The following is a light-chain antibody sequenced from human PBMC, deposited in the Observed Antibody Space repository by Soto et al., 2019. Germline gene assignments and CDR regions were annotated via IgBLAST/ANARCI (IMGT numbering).Light chain of an antibody. CDR2: DVI. CDR1: SSDVGGYNY. J-gene: IGLJ2*01. CDR3: SSYTSRSTLV. Sequence: QSVLTQPASVSGSPGQSITISCSGTSSDVGGYNYVSWYQQHPGKVPKLMIYDVINRPSGVSNRFSGSKSGNAASLTISGLQAEDEADYYCSSYTSRSTLVFGGGTQLTVL. V-gene: IGLV2-14*03.